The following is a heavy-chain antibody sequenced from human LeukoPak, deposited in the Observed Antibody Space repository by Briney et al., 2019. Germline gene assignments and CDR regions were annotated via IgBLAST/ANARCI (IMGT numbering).Heavy chain of an antibody. CDR3: ARDSRSHCSSTACYGPYFDY. J-gene: IGHJ4*02. CDR2: ISFFGSSM. V-gene: IGHV3-11*04. Sequence: PGGSLRLSCAGSGFTFSDFHMSWIRQAPGKGLEWVSYISFFGSSMYYADSVKGRFTISRDSAKNSLFLQMNSLRAEDTAVYYCARDSRSHCSSTACYGPYFDYWGQGTLVTVSS. CDR1: GFTFSDFH. D-gene: IGHD2-2*01.